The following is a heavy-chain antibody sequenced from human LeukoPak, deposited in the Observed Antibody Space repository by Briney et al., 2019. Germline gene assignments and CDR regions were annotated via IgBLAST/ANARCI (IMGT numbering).Heavy chain of an antibody. D-gene: IGHD2-8*02. Sequence: GGSLRLSCAASGLTFNAYWMSWVSQAPGKGLEWVANIKQDGSDKYYVESVKGRFTISKDNAKNSLYLQMDSLRAEDTAVYFCARGNWWIGAAQYCDYWGRGTLVTVSS. J-gene: IGHJ4*02. CDR2: IKQDGSDK. CDR1: GLTFNAYW. V-gene: IGHV3-7*01. CDR3: ARGNWWIGAAQYCDY.